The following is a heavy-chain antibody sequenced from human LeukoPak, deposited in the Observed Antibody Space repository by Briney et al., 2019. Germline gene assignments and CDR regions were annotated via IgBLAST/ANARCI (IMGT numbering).Heavy chain of an antibody. CDR2: ISGSGGST. Sequence: GGSLRLSCAASGFTVSSNYMSWVRQAPGKGLEWVSAISGSGGSTYYADSVKGRFTISRDNSKNTLYLQMNSLRAEDTAVYYCAKDPVAGDSSWDFDYWGQGTLVTVSS. CDR1: GFTVSSNY. CDR3: AKDPVAGDSSWDFDY. V-gene: IGHV3-23*01. D-gene: IGHD6-13*01. J-gene: IGHJ4*02.